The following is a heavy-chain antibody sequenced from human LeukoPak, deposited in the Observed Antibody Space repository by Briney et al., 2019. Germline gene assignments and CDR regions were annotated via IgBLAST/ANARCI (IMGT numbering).Heavy chain of an antibody. CDR3: AKGTLTFGGIIVQPFDY. Sequence: GGSLRLSCAASGFTFDDYAMHWVRQAPGKGLEWVSGISGAGGSTYHADSVKGRFTVSRDNSKNTLYLQMNSLRAEDTAVYYCAKGTLTFGGIIVQPFDYWGQGTLVTVSS. V-gene: IGHV3-23*01. CDR2: ISGAGGST. CDR1: GFTFDDYA. D-gene: IGHD3-16*02. J-gene: IGHJ4*02.